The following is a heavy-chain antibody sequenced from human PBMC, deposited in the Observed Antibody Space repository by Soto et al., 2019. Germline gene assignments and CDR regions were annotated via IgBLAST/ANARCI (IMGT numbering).Heavy chain of an antibody. CDR1: GGSISSSY. J-gene: IGHJ5*02. CDR3: ARDDYCSGGSCRKNCFDP. Sequence: PSETLSLTCTVSGGSISSSYWSWIRQPPGKRLEWLAYIYDDGSANYNPPLKSRATISLDMSKNQCSLKLTSVTAADTAVYYCARDDYCSGGSCRKNCFDPGGQGTLVTVSS. CDR2: IYDDGSA. D-gene: IGHD2-15*01. V-gene: IGHV4-59*01.